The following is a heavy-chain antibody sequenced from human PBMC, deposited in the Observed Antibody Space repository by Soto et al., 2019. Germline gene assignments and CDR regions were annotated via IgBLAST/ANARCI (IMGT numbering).Heavy chain of an antibody. CDR3: ARVSSSGWPGYLVGGFDY. CDR2: IYSSGST. D-gene: IGHD6-19*01. CDR1: GGSISSGGYY. J-gene: IGHJ4*02. Sequence: QVQLQESGPGLVKPSQTLSLTCTVSGGSISSGGYYWSWIRQHPGKGLEWIGYIYSSGSTYYNPSLKSRVTISVDTSKNQFSLKLSSVTAADTAVYYCARVSSSGWPGYLVGGFDYWGQGTLVTVSS. V-gene: IGHV4-31*03.